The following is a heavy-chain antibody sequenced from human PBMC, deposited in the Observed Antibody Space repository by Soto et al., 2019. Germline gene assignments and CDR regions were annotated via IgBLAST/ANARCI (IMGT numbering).Heavy chain of an antibody. Sequence: PXETLYLTCTVAGCSISSYYWSWIRQPPGKGLDWIGYIYYSGSTNYNPSLKSRVTISVDTSKNQFSLKLSSVTAADTAVYYCARERYYGMDVWGQGTTVTVSS. V-gene: IGHV4-59*01. CDR2: IYYSGST. J-gene: IGHJ6*02. CDR3: ARERYYGMDV. CDR1: GCSISSYY.